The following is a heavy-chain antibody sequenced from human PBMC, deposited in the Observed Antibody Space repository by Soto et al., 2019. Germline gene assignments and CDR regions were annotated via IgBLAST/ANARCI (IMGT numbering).Heavy chain of an antibody. D-gene: IGHD2-15*01. Sequence: GGSLRLSCAASGFTFNSYAMGWVRQGPGEGLEWVAVVSIGGSTHYADSVRGRFTISGDNSKNTLSLQMNSLTAEDTAVYFCAKRRGAGGHFDYWGQGALVTVSS. CDR1: GFTFNSYA. V-gene: IGHV3-23*01. J-gene: IGHJ4*02. CDR3: AKRRGAGGHFDY. CDR2: VSIGGST.